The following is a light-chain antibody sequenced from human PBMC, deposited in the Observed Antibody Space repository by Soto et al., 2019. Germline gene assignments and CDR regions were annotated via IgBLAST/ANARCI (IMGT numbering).Light chain of an antibody. V-gene: IGKV2-28*01. Sequence: IALTQSPLSLSVTPGEPASISCRSSQTLLHSNGYTYLNWYLQKPGQSPQLLIYLGSNRASGVPDRFSGSGPGTDFTLKRNRVQAEDVGVFYCMQGLRPMYTFGQGTQRAIK. J-gene: IGKJ2*01. CDR3: MQGLRPMYT. CDR2: LGS. CDR1: QTLLHSNGYTY.